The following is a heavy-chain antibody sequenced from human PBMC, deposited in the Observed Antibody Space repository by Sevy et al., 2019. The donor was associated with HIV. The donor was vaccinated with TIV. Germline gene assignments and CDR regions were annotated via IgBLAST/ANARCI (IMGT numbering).Heavy chain of an antibody. D-gene: IGHD2-2*01. CDR3: ARDSSTARSYYYYDGMDV. Sequence: ASVTVSCKASGYTFNRYGISWVRQAPGQGLEWMGWISAYNGNTNYAQKLEGRVTMTTDTSTSTAYMELRSLRSDDTAVYYCARDSSTARSYYYYDGMDVWGQGTTVTVSS. CDR1: GYTFNRYG. V-gene: IGHV1-18*01. J-gene: IGHJ6*02. CDR2: ISAYNGNT.